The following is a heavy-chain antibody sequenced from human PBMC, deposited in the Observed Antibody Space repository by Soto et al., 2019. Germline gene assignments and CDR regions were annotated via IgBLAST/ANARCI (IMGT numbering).Heavy chain of an antibody. D-gene: IGHD2-2*02. Sequence: ASVKVSCKASGYTFTSYAMHWVRQAPGQRLEWMGWINAGNGNTKYSQKFQGRVTITRDTSASTAYMELSSLRSEDTAVYYCAIDVGRVVPAAKPLVWGQGTLVTVSS. V-gene: IGHV1-3*01. J-gene: IGHJ4*02. CDR3: AIDVGRVVPAAKPLV. CDR2: INAGNGNT. CDR1: GYTFTSYA.